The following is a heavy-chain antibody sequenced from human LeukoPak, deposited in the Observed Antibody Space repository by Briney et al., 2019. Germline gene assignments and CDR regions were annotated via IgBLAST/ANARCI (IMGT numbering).Heavy chain of an antibody. CDR2: ISSSSSYI. CDR3: ARDGYSSSWYLN. CDR1: GFTFSSYS. D-gene: IGHD6-13*01. Sequence: GGSLRLSCAASGFTFSSYSMNWVRQAPGKGLEWVSSISSSSSYIYYADSVKGRFTISRDNAKKSLYLQMNSLRAEDTAVYYCARDGYSSSWYLNWGQGTLVTVSS. V-gene: IGHV3-21*01. J-gene: IGHJ4*02.